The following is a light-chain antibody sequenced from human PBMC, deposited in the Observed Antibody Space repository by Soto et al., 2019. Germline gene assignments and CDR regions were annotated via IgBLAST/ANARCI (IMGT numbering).Light chain of an antibody. J-gene: IGKJ1*01. CDR3: HQYNNGPPWA. Sequence: EIVVTQSPATLSVFPGERATLSCRASQNVFSNLAWYQQKPGQAPRLLIYGASTMATGTPGRFRGSGSGTEFTLTISSLQSEDLAVYYCHQYNNGPPWAFGQGTKVEI. CDR1: QNVFSN. CDR2: GAS. V-gene: IGKV3-15*01.